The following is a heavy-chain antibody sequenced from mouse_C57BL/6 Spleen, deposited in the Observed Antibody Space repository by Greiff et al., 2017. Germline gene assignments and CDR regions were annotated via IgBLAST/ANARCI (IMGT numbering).Heavy chain of an antibody. V-gene: IGHV2-2*01. CDR2: IWSGGST. CDR1: GFSLTSYG. Sequence: VQRVESGPGLVQPSQSLSITCTVSGFSLTSYGVHWVRQSPGKGLEWLGVIWSGGSTDYNAAFITRMSISKDNSNSRVFFKMNSLQSDDTAIYYCARKDLYYSMDDWGPGTSVTVSS. CDR3: ARKDLYYSMDD. J-gene: IGHJ4*01.